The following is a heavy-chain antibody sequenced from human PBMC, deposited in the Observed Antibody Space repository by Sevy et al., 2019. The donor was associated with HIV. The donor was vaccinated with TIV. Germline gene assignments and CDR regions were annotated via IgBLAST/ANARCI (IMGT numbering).Heavy chain of an antibody. D-gene: IGHD6-19*01. J-gene: IGHJ4*02. CDR2: IYTTDSDA. Sequence: GESLKISCKASGYSFTSSWIGWVRQMPGKGLERMGIIYTTDSDARSSPSFEGQVTISVDKSISTAYLQWSSLKASDAAMYYCARRGASGGWYHFDYWGQGTLVTVSS. CDR3: ARRGASGGWYHFDY. CDR1: GYSFTSSW. V-gene: IGHV5-51*01.